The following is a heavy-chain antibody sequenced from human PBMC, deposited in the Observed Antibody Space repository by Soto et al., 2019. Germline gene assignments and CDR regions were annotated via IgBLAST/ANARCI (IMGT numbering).Heavy chain of an antibody. D-gene: IGHD2-2*01. J-gene: IGHJ6*02. CDR1: GFTFSSYG. V-gene: IGHV3-30*18. CDR2: ISYDGSNK. CDR3: AKDHIVVVPAATLKYYYYYYGMDV. Sequence: GGSLRLSCSASGFTFSSYGMHWVRQAPGKGLEWVAVISYDGSNKYYADSVKGRFTISRDNSKNTLYLQMNSLRAEDTAVYYCAKDHIVVVPAATLKYYYYYYGMDVWGQGTTVTVSS.